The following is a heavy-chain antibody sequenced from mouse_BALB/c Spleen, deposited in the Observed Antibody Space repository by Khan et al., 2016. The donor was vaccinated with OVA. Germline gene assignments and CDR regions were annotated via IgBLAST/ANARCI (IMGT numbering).Heavy chain of an antibody. J-gene: IGHJ4*01. CDR2: INTETGEP. D-gene: IGHD2-4*01. V-gene: IGHV9-2-1*01. Sequence: QIQLVQSGPELKKPGETVKISCKASGYTFTDHSMHWVMQAPGKGLKWMGWINTETGEPTYADDFKGRFAFSLETSASTAYLQINNLNNEDTTTXFCAKIKTPYYKIDYWGQGTSVIVSS. CDR3: AKIKTPYYKIDY. CDR1: GYTFTDHS.